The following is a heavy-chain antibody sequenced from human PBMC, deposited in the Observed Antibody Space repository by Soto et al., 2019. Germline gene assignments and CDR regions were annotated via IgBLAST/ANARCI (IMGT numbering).Heavy chain of an antibody. Sequence: GGSLRLSCAASGFTVSSYAMSWVRQAPGKGLEWVSAISGSGGSTYYADSVKGRFTISRDNSKNTLYLQMNRLRAEDTAVYYCAKDITAPLIFGVVSPSFYYMDVWGKGTTVTVSS. CDR3: AKDITAPLIFGVVSPSFYYMDV. D-gene: IGHD3-3*01. CDR2: ISGSGGST. CDR1: GFTVSSYA. V-gene: IGHV3-23*01. J-gene: IGHJ6*03.